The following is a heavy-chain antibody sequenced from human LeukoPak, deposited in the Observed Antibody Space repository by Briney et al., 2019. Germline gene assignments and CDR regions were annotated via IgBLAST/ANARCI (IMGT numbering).Heavy chain of an antibody. J-gene: IGHJ4*02. V-gene: IGHV3-30*02. CDR2: IRYDGSNK. Sequence: GGSLRLSCAASGFTFSSYGMHWVRQAPGKGLEWVAFIRYDGSNKYYADSVKGRFTISRDNSKNTLYLQMNSLRAEDTAVYYCAKDVGYLPLYGYWGQGTLVTVSS. CDR1: GFTFSSYG. CDR3: AKDVGYLPLYGY. D-gene: IGHD2-2*02.